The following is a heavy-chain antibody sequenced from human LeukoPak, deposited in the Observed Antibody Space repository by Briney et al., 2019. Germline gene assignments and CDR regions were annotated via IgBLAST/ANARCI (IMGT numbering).Heavy chain of an antibody. Sequence: ASVKVSCKASGYTFTGYYMHWVRQAPGQGLEWTGWINPNSGGTNYAQKFQGRVTMTRDTSISTAYMELSRLRSDDTAVYYCVSTAAGPAYYFDYWGQGTLVTVSS. CDR2: INPNSGGT. CDR3: VSTAAGPAYYFDY. J-gene: IGHJ4*02. V-gene: IGHV1-2*02. D-gene: IGHD6-13*01. CDR1: GYTFTGYY.